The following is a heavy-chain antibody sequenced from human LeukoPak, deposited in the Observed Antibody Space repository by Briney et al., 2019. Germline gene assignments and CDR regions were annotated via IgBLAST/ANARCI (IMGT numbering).Heavy chain of an antibody. Sequence: PGGSLRLSCAASGFTFSNYWMTWVRKAPGKGLEWVANIKQDGSEKYYVDSVKGRFTISRDNVNNSLYLQMNSLRAEDTAVYYGARTDRTNNGPREWGQGTLVTVSS. D-gene: IGHD1/OR15-1a*01. J-gene: IGHJ4*02. CDR3: ARTDRTNNGPRE. CDR2: IKQDGSEK. CDR1: GFTFSNYW. V-gene: IGHV3-7*03.